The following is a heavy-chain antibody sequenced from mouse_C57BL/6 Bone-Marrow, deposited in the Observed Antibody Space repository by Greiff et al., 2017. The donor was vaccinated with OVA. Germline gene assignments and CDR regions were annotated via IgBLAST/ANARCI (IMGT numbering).Heavy chain of an antibody. V-gene: IGHV1-85*01. CDR3: AKLNYYGNYDAMDY. Sequence: QVQLKQSGPELVKPGASVKLSCKASGYTFTSYDINWVKQRPGQGLEWIGWIYPRDGSTKYNEKFKGKATLTVDTSSSTAYMELHSLTSEDSAVYFCAKLNYYGNYDAMDYWGQGTSVTVSS. J-gene: IGHJ4*01. D-gene: IGHD2-1*01. CDR1: GYTFTSYD. CDR2: IYPRDGST.